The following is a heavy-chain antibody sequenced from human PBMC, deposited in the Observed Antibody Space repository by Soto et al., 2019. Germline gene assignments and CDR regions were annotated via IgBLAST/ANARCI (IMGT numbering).Heavy chain of an antibody. CDR1: GGTFSSYT. Sequence: QVQLVQSGAEVKKPGSSVKVSCKASGGTFSSYTISWVRQAPGQGLEWMGRIIPILGIANYAQKFQGRVTITADKSTSTAYMELSSLRSEDTAVYYCAREVEQQLYYYYYYYMDVWGKGTTVTVSS. J-gene: IGHJ6*03. V-gene: IGHV1-69*08. D-gene: IGHD6-13*01. CDR3: AREVEQQLYYYYYYYMDV. CDR2: IIPILGIA.